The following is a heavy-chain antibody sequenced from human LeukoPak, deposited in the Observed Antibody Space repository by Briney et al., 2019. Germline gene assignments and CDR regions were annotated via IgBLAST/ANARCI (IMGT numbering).Heavy chain of an antibody. J-gene: IGHJ1*01. D-gene: IGHD6-19*01. CDR3: AKDSLIGRTTIKYSSGWYGNFQH. CDR1: GFTFSTYS. CDR2: INSDDKT. Sequence: GGSLRLSCAASGFTFSTYSMSWVRQAPGKGLEWVSLINSDDKTYYADSVKGRFTISRDNSKNMLFLQMNSLTADDTAVYYCAKDSLIGRTTIKYSSGWYGNFQHWGQGTLVTVSS. V-gene: IGHV3-23*01.